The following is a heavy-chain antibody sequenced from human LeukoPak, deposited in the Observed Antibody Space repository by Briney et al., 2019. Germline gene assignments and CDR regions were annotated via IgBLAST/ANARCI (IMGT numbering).Heavy chain of an antibody. V-gene: IGHV4-30-4*08. CDR3: ATNRITMVRGVIGGGQQPQFDY. CDR1: GGSISSGDYY. CDR2: IYNIGST. Sequence: SHTLSVTCTVSGGSISSGDYYWSWLRQPPGTGLEWFGYIYNIGSTYYNPSLKSRVTISVDTSKNQFSLKRSSVTAADTAVYYCATNRITMVRGVIGGGQQPQFDYWGQGTLVTVSS. J-gene: IGHJ4*02. D-gene: IGHD3-10*01.